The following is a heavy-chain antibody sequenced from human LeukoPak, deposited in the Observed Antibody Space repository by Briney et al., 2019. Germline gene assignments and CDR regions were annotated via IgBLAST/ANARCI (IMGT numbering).Heavy chain of an antibody. Sequence: GGFLRLSCAASGFTFSSYAMTWVRQAPGKGLEWVSGLSGSGENTYYADPVKGRFTISRDNSKNSLYLQMNSLRADDTAVYYCAKFGSSSWYAKDYWGQGTLVTVSS. J-gene: IGHJ4*02. CDR1: GFTFSSYA. D-gene: IGHD6-13*01. CDR2: LSGSGENT. CDR3: AKFGSSSWYAKDY. V-gene: IGHV3-23*01.